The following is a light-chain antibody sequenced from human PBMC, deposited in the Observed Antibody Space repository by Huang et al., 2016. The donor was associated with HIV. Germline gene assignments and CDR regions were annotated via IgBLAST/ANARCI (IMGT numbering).Light chain of an antibody. CDR3: MQGLQTWT. J-gene: IGKJ1*01. Sequence: DIVMVQSPASLSVTPGEAASITCRSSQSLLHSNGNNYLDWYWQKPGQSPQLLIYLGSIRSSGVPDRFSGSGSVTDFTLRINRVEAGDVGVYYCMQGLQTWTFGQGTKVEI. CDR2: LGS. CDR1: QSLLHSNGNNY. V-gene: IGKV2-28*01.